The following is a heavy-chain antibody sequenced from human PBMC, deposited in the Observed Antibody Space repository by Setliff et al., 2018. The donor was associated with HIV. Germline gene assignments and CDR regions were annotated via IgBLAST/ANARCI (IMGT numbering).Heavy chain of an antibody. CDR2: IYYTGFA. J-gene: IGHJ4*02. CDR1: GGSISSGDYY. V-gene: IGHV4-39*02. CDR3: TREGRGDPAMATTRIDY. D-gene: IGHD1-1*01. Sequence: KASETLSLTCTVSGGSISSGDYYWSWIRQTPGKGLEWIGNIYYTGFAYYNPSLKSRVTISLDTSKTHFFLNLTSVTDADTAVYFCTREGRGDPAMATTRIDYWGQGKLVTVSS.